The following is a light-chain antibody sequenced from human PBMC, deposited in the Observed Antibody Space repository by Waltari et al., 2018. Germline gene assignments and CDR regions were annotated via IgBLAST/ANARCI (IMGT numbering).Light chain of an antibody. CDR2: SAS. Sequence: ETVMTQSPATLSVSPGERATLSCRASQSVGTNLAWYQQKPGQAPRLLIYSASTRATGIPVRFSGSGSGTEFTLTISSLQSEDFAVYYCVQYSNWPPCTFGQGTKLEI. J-gene: IGKJ2*02. V-gene: IGKV3D-15*01. CDR3: VQYSNWPPCT. CDR1: QSVGTN.